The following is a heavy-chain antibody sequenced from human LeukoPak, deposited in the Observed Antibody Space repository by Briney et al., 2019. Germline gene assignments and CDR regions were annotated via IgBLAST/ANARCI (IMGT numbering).Heavy chain of an antibody. Sequence: AASVKVSCKASGGTFSSYAMSWVRQAPGQGLEWMGRIIPILGIANYAQKFQGRVTITADKSTSTAYMELSSLRSEDTAVYYCARVRVVVVPAAIYYYGMDVWGQGTTVTVSS. D-gene: IGHD2-2*02. V-gene: IGHV1-69*04. CDR2: IIPILGIA. CDR1: GGTFSSYA. J-gene: IGHJ6*02. CDR3: ARVRVVVVPAAIYYYGMDV.